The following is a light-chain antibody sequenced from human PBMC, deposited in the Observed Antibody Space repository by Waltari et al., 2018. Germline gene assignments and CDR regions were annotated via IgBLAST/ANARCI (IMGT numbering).Light chain of an antibody. CDR2: GAS. CDR3: QQYKNWPPWT. V-gene: IGKV3-15*01. CDR1: QSVRNN. J-gene: IGKJ1*01. Sequence: EIVMTQSPVTLSVSPGDRATLSGRASQSVRNNLVWYQQKPGQAPRLLNDGASTRVSGIPARFSGSGSGTEFTLTISSLQSGDFAVYYCQQYKNWPPWTFGQGTKVEIK.